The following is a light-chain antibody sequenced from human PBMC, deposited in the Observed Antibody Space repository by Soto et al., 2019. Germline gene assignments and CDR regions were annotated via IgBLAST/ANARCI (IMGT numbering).Light chain of an antibody. CDR1: QTINSY. CDR3: QQTYNTPLT. CDR2: LAS. J-gene: IGKJ1*01. Sequence: DTQMTQSPSSLSASVGDRVTITCRASQTINSYLNWYQQKPGKAPKLLVYLASTLQSGVPSRFNGSGYGTDFTLTISSLQPEDFASYYCQQTYNTPLTFGPGTKVDIK. V-gene: IGKV1-39*01.